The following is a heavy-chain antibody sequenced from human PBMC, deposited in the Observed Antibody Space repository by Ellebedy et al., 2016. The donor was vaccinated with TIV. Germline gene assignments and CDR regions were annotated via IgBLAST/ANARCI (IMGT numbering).Heavy chain of an antibody. J-gene: IGHJ4*02. CDR1: GFTFSSYA. CDR2: ISYDGSNK. V-gene: IGHV3-30*04. CDR3: ASEGGGLVVVPFDY. Sequence: GESLKISXAASGFTFSSYAMHWVRQAPGKGLEWVAVISYDGSNKYYADSVKGRFTISRDNSKNTLYLQMNSLRAEDTAVYYCASEGGGLVVVPFDYWGQGTLVTVSS. D-gene: IGHD3-22*01.